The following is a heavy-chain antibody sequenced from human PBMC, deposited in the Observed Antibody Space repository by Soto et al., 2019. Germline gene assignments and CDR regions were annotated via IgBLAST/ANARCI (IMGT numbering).Heavy chain of an antibody. V-gene: IGHV4-61*01. D-gene: IGHD3-3*01. CDR3: ARDFAYFDS. J-gene: IGHJ4*02. CDR1: GGSFKSGSYS. CDR2: VYHTGRT. Sequence: SSDTQSLSSSGSGGSFKSGSYSWSWIRQPPGKGLEWIGYVYHTGRTSYDPSLTSRVSISMDTSKNQFSLNLDSVTAADTAVYFCARDFAYFDSWGQGTLVTVSS.